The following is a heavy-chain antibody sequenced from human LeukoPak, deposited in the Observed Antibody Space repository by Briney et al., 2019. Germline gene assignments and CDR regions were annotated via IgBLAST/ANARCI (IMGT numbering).Heavy chain of an antibody. Sequence: ASVKVSCKASGYTFTSYDINWVRQATGQGLEWMGWMNPNSGNTGYAQKFQGRVTMTRNTSISTAYMELSSLRSEDTAVYYCARHRVGANKFDYWGQGTLVTVSS. V-gene: IGHV1-8*01. CDR2: MNPNSGNT. CDR3: ARHRVGANKFDY. D-gene: IGHD1-26*01. J-gene: IGHJ4*02. CDR1: GYTFTSYD.